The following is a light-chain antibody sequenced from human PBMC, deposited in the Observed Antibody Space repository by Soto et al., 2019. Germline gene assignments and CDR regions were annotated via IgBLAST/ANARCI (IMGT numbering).Light chain of an antibody. CDR1: QGISSW. CDR3: QQVNSFPST. CDR2: AAS. J-gene: IGKJ5*01. V-gene: IGKV1-12*01. Sequence: DIQMTPSPSSVSASVGDRVTSAVRASQGISSWLAWYQQKPGKAPKLLIYAASSLQSGVPSRFSGSASGTDFTLTLSSLQPEDFATYYCQQVNSFPSTFGQGTRLEIK.